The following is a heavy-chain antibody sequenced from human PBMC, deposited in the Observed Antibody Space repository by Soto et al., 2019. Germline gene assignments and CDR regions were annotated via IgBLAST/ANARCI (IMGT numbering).Heavy chain of an antibody. CDR1: GYPFTTYY. Sequence: HVQLVQSGTDVKKPGASVRVSCMDSGYPFTTYYIHWVRQAPGQGFEWMGWIDPRSGGTVYEQKFQGRVTMTRDTSISTVYMDLSGLTSDDTALYYCATDDYGIFPYWGQGSLVTVSS. J-gene: IGHJ4*02. V-gene: IGHV1-2*02. D-gene: IGHD3-10*01. CDR2: IDPRSGGT. CDR3: ATDDYGIFPY.